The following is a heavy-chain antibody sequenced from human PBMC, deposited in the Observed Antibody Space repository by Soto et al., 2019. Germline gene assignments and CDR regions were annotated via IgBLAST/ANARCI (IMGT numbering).Heavy chain of an antibody. D-gene: IGHD3-10*01. CDR1: SGSISSSNW. V-gene: IGHV4-4*02. Sequence: SQTLSLTCAVSSGSISSSNWWSWVRQPPEKGLEWIGEIYHSGSTNYNPSLKSRVTISVDKSKNQFSLKLSSVTAADTAVYYCAILAGRSGSYFDAFDIWGQGTMVTVSS. CDR2: IYHSGST. J-gene: IGHJ3*02. CDR3: AILAGRSGSYFDAFDI.